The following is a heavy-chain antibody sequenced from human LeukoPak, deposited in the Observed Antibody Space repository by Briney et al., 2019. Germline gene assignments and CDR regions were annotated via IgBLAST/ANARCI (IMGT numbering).Heavy chain of an antibody. CDR1: GYTFSIYY. V-gene: IGHV1-18*04. CDR3: ARDYCSSTNCYAYYFDY. Sequence: EASVRVSCKASGYTFSIYYLHWVRQAPGQGLEWMGWISPYNGNTNYAQKLQGRVTMTTDTSTSTAYMELRSLRSDDTAVYYCARDYCSSTNCYAYYFDYWGQGTLVTVSS. J-gene: IGHJ4*02. CDR2: ISPYNGNT. D-gene: IGHD2-2*01.